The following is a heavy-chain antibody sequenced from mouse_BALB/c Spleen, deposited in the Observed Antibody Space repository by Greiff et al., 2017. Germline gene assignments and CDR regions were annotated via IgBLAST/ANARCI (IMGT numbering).Heavy chain of an antibody. CDR1: GFSLTSYG. Sequence: VKLQESGPGLVAPSQSLSITCTVSGFSLTSYGVHWVRQPPGKGLEWLGVIWAGGSTNYNSALMSRLSISTDNSKSQVFLKMNSLQTDDTSMYYCASFYGSSFDWYFDVWGAGTTVTVSS. D-gene: IGHD1-1*01. CDR3: ASFYGSSFDWYFDV. V-gene: IGHV2-9*02. CDR2: IWAGGST. J-gene: IGHJ1*01.